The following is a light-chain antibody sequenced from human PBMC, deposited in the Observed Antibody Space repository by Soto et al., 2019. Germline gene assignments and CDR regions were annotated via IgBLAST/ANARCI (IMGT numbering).Light chain of an antibody. V-gene: IGKV1-27*01. CDR1: QGIAPY. CDR3: QKYNSAPLP. CDR2: ATS. J-gene: IGKJ4*01. Sequence: DVQMPQSPSSLSAFVGARVTITCRASQGIAPYLAWFQQKPGKVPKLLIYATSTLQSGVPSRFSGSGSGTDLSLTISSLQIDGVGTYYCQKYNSAPLPFGGGAKVESK.